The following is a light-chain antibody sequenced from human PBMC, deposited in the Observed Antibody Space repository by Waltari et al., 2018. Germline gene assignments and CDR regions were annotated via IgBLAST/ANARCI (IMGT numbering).Light chain of an antibody. V-gene: IGLV2-23*01. Sequence: QSALTQPASVSGSPGQAILISCTETRRGVGTYNLVSWYQQHPGKAPTVIIYEGNNRPSEVSNRFSGSKSGNTASLTISGLQAEDEADYYCSSYTGTTTPRVFGGGTKLTVL. CDR3: SSYTGTTTPRV. CDR2: EGN. J-gene: IGLJ3*02. CDR1: RRGVGTYNL.